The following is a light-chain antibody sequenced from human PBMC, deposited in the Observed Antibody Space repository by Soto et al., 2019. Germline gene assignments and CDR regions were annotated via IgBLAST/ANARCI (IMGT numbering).Light chain of an antibody. J-gene: IGKJ4*01. CDR2: GAS. V-gene: IGKV3D-15*01. CDR3: QQYNNWPLT. Sequence: ETAMTQSPATLSVSPGERVTLSCRASQNIGGQLAWYQQKPGQTPRLLIYGASTRATGISGRFSGSGSGTEFTLTISNLQSEDFAVYYCQQYNNWPLTFGGGTKVEIK. CDR1: QNIGGQ.